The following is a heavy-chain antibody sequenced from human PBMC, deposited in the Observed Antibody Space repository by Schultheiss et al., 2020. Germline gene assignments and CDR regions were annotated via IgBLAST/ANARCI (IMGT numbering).Heavy chain of an antibody. CDR2: IYFGGNT. Sequence: SQTLSLTCTVSGGSISSYYWGWIRQHPAKGLEWLGHIYFGGNTYYNPCLKSRVTISGDTSKNQFSLKLSSVTAADTAVYYCASGAQLGSFDYWGQGALVTVSS. CDR1: GGSISSYY. J-gene: IGHJ4*02. D-gene: IGHD6-6*01. V-gene: IGHV4-59*12. CDR3: ASGAQLGSFDY.